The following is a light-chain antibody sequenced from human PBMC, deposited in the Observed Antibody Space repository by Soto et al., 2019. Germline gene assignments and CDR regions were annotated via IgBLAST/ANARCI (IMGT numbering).Light chain of an antibody. CDR3: QHYNDYSYT. J-gene: IGKJ2*01. V-gene: IGKV1-5*03. CDR2: QAS. Sequence: DIQVTQSPSTLSASVGDRVAITCRASQSVSGWLAWYQQKPGKVPNLLIYQASTLEDGVPSRFSGSGSGTEFTLTITGLQPDDSATYYCQHYNDYSYTVGQGTKVDIK. CDR1: QSVSGW.